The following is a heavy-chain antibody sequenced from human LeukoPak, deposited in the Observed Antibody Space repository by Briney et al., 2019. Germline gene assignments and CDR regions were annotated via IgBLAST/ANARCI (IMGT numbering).Heavy chain of an antibody. CDR1: GMIFSSYE. D-gene: IGHD3-22*01. Sequence: GGSLTLSCAASGMIFSSYEMYWVRQAPGKGLEWVSYISSSGNTRKYADSVKGRFTISRDNAKKSLHLEMSGLRGDDSAIYYCASAMLASDSSGYYTSDYFEHWGQGTLVSVSS. J-gene: IGHJ4*02. CDR3: ASAMLASDSSGYYTSDYFEH. CDR2: ISSSGNTR. V-gene: IGHV3-48*03.